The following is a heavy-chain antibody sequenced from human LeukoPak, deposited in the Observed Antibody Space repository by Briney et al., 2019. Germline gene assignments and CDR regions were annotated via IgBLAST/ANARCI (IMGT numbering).Heavy chain of an antibody. D-gene: IGHD3-22*01. J-gene: IGHJ3*02. Sequence: GGPLRLSCAASGFTFSSYAMHWVRQAPGKGLEWVAVISYDGSNKYYADSVKGRFTISRDNSKNTLYLQMNSLRAEDTAVYYCAREGYYDSSGYLYDAFDIWGQGTMVTVSS. V-gene: IGHV3-30-3*01. CDR3: AREGYYDSSGYLYDAFDI. CDR1: GFTFSSYA. CDR2: ISYDGSNK.